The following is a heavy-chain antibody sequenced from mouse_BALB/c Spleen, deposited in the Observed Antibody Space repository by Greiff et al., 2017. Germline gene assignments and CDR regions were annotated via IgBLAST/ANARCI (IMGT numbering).Heavy chain of an antibody. Sequence: EVKLVESGAELVKPGASVKLSCTASGFNIKDTYMHWVKQRPEQGLEWIGRIDPANGNTKYDPKFQGKATITADTSSNTAYLQLSSLTSEDTAVYYCARLGGFAYWGQGTLVTVSA. J-gene: IGHJ3*01. CDR2: IDPANGNT. CDR3: ARLGGFAY. CDR1: GFNIKDTY. V-gene: IGHV14-3*02.